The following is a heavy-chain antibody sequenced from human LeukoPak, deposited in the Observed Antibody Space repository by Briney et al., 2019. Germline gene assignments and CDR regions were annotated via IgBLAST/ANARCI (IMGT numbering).Heavy chain of an antibody. D-gene: IGHD2-2*01. Sequence: ESLKISCKGSGYSFTSYWIAWVRQMPGKGLEWMGIIYPGDSDTIYSPSFQGQVSISVDKSITTAYLQWSSLKASDTAIYYCARRVGYCATTSCYFDYWGQGNLVTVFS. CDR3: ARRVGYCATTSCYFDY. CDR2: IYPGDSDT. J-gene: IGHJ4*02. V-gene: IGHV5-51*01. CDR1: GYSFTSYW.